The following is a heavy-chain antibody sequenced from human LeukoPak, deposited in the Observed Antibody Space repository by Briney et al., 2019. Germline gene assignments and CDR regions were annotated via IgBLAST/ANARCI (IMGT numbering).Heavy chain of an antibody. V-gene: IGHV3-74*01. Sequence: PGGSLRLSCAASGFTFSSYWMHWVRQAPGKGLVWVSRINSDGSSTSYADSVKGRFTISRDNAKNSLYLQMNSLRAEDTAVYYCARVGDCSSSSCFWEYYFDYWGQGTLVTVSS. CDR3: ARVGDCSSSSCFWEYYFDY. D-gene: IGHD2-2*01. J-gene: IGHJ4*02. CDR2: INSDGSST. CDR1: GFTFSSYW.